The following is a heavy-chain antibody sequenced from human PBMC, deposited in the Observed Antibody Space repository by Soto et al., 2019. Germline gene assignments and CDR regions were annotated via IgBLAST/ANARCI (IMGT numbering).Heavy chain of an antibody. V-gene: IGHV4-59*08. CDR3: ARRWGDAFDI. Sequence: QVQLQESGPGLVKPSETLSLTCTVSGGSISSYYWSWIRQPPGKGLEWIGYIYYSGSTNSNPSLRSRVTISVDTSKNQFSLKLSSVTAADTAVYYCARRWGDAFDIWGQGTMVTVSS. D-gene: IGHD3-16*01. CDR1: GGSISSYY. CDR2: IYYSGST. J-gene: IGHJ3*02.